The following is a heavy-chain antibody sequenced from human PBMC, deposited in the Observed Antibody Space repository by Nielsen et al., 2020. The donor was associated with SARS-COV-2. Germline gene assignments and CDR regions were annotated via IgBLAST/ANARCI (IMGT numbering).Heavy chain of an antibody. V-gene: IGHV3-9*01. J-gene: IGHJ2*01. D-gene: IGHD4-17*01. Sequence: GGSLRLSCVGSGFTFDDYAMHWVRQAPGKGLEWVSGISWNSVSIDHADSVKGRFTISRDNAKSSLYLQMNSLRAEDTAFYYCAKVYGDYVGFFDVWGRGTLVTVSS. CDR1: GFTFDDYA. CDR3: AKVYGDYVGFFDV. CDR2: ISWNSVSI.